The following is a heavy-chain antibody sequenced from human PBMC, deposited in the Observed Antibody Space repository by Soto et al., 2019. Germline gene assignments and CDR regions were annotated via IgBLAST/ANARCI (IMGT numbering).Heavy chain of an antibody. D-gene: IGHD6-13*01. Sequence: GGSLRLSCAASGFTFSSYAMHWVRQAPGKGLEWVAVISYDGSNKYYADSVKGRFTISRDNSKNTLYLQMNSLRAEDTAVYYCARDAMRGVAAACTGLDAFDIWGQGKMVTVSS. CDR3: ARDAMRGVAAACTGLDAFDI. CDR2: ISYDGSNK. V-gene: IGHV3-30-3*01. CDR1: GFTFSSYA. J-gene: IGHJ3*02.